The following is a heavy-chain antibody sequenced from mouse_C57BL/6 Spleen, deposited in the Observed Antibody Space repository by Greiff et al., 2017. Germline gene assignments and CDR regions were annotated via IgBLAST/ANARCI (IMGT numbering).Heavy chain of an antibody. CDR3: ARSFYSNWDFAD. Sequence: QVQLQQPGAELVKPGASVTMSCKASGYTFTSYWITWVKQRPGQGLEWIGDIYPGSGSTTYNEKFKSKATLTVDTSSSTAYMQLSSLTSEDSAVYYCARSFYSNWDFADWGQGTLVTVSA. CDR1: GYTFTSYW. CDR2: IYPGSGST. V-gene: IGHV1-55*01. D-gene: IGHD2-5*01. J-gene: IGHJ3*01.